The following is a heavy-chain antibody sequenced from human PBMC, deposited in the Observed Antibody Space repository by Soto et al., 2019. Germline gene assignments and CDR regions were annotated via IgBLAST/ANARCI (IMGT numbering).Heavy chain of an antibody. J-gene: IGHJ6*02. CDR3: ARSGYCSSTSCPPYYYGMDV. V-gene: IGHV3-74*01. D-gene: IGHD2-2*01. CDR2: INSDGSST. Sequence: VGSLRLSCAASGFTFSSYWMHWVRQAPGKGLVWVSRINSDGSSTSYADSVKGRFTISRDNAKNTLYLQMNSLRAEDTAVYYCARSGYCSSTSCPPYYYGMDVWGQGTTVTVSS. CDR1: GFTFSSYW.